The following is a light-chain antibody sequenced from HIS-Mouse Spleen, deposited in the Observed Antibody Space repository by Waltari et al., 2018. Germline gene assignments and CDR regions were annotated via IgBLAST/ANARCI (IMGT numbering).Light chain of an antibody. Sequence: QSALTQPASVSGSPGQSITISCTGPSSDVGSYNLVSWYQQHPGKAPKPMIYEGSKRPSGVSNRFSGSKSGNTASLTISGLQAEDEADYYCCSYAGSSTFEVFGGGTKLTVL. CDR2: EGS. J-gene: IGLJ2*01. CDR1: SSDVGSYNL. CDR3: CSYAGSSTFEV. V-gene: IGLV2-23*03.